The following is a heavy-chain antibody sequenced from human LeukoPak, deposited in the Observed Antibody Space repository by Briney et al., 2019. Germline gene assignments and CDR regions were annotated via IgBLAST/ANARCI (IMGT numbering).Heavy chain of an antibody. Sequence: GGSLRLSCAASGFTFSSYWMSWVRQAPGKGLEWVSAISGSGHTTYYADSVKGRFTISRDDAKNTLYLQMNSLRAEDTAVYYCAKDPQVSYYYDSSGYYYGFNSWGQGTLVTVSS. CDR3: AKDPQVSYYYDSSGYYYGFNS. V-gene: IGHV3-23*01. J-gene: IGHJ4*02. CDR2: ISGSGHTT. CDR1: GFTFSSYW. D-gene: IGHD3-22*01.